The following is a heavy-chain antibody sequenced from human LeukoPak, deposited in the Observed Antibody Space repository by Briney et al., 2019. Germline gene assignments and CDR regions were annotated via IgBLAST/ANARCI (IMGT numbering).Heavy chain of an antibody. CDR3: AKGTDGGYFFDY. Sequence: GGSLRLSCAASGFTFDDYAMHWVRQAPGKGLEWVSGISWNSGSIGYADSVKGRFTISRDNAKNSLYLQMNSLRAEDTVLYYCAKGTDGGYFFDYWGQGTLVTVSS. CDR2: ISWNSGSI. D-gene: IGHD2-15*01. V-gene: IGHV3-9*01. CDR1: GFTFDDYA. J-gene: IGHJ4*02.